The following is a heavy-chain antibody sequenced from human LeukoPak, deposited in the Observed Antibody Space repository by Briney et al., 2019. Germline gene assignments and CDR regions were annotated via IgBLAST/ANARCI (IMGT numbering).Heavy chain of an antibody. J-gene: IGHJ4*02. CDR3: AKAPFYYDSSGLYFDY. Sequence: PGGSLRLSCAASGFTLNTYAMSWVRQAPGKGLEWVSAISGRGDSTYYADSVKGRFTISRDNSKNTLYLQMNSLRAEDTAVYYCAKAPFYYDSSGLYFDYWGQGTLVTVSS. V-gene: IGHV3-23*01. CDR1: GFTLNTYA. CDR2: ISGRGDST. D-gene: IGHD3-22*01.